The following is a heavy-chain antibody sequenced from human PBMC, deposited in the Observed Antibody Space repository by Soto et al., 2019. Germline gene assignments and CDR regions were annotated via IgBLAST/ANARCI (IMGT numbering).Heavy chain of an antibody. D-gene: IGHD3-22*01. CDR2: IIPIFGTE. Sequence: QVQLVQSGAEVKKPGSSVKVSCKASGGTFSSYAISWVRQAPGQRLEWMGGIIPIFGTENYAQKLQGRVTITADESTSTEYMELSSLRSEDTAVYCCARVGYYDSSGYYGLNYWGQGTLVTVSS. V-gene: IGHV1-69*01. J-gene: IGHJ4*02. CDR3: ARVGYYDSSGYYGLNY. CDR1: GGTFSSYA.